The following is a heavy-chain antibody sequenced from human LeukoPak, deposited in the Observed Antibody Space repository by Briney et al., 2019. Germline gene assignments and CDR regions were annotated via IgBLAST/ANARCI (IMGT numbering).Heavy chain of an antibody. J-gene: IGHJ4*02. CDR1: GGSFSGYY. CDR2: INHSGRT. Sequence: SETLSLTCAVYGGSFSGYYWSWLRQPPGKGLEWIGEINHSGRTNYNPSLKRRVTISLDTSKNQFSLKLSSVTAADTAVYYCARLRVLWWKIDYWGQGTLVTGSS. CDR3: ARLRVLWWKIDY. V-gene: IGHV4-34*01. D-gene: IGHD4/OR15-4a*01.